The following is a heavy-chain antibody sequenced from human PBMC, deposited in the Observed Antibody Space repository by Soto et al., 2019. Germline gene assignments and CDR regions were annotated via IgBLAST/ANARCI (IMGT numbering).Heavy chain of an antibody. V-gene: IGHV1-18*01. Sequence: QVQLVQSGAEVKKPGASVKVSCKASGYTFTSYGISWVRQASGQGLEWMGWISAYNGNTKYAQKLQGRVTMTTDTSTSTAYMELRSLRSDDTAVDYWARDEAYKWNDGGWFDPWGQGTLVTVSS. D-gene: IGHD1-1*01. CDR3: ARDEAYKWNDGGWFDP. CDR2: ISAYNGNT. J-gene: IGHJ5*02. CDR1: GYTFTSYG.